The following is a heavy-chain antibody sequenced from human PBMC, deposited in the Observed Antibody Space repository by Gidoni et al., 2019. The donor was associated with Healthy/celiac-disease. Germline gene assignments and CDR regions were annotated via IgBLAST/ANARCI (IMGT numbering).Heavy chain of an antibody. CDR1: GFTFSSYA. D-gene: IGHD3-22*01. V-gene: IGHV3-23*01. CDR3: AREGRRGYSFDY. CDR2: ISGSGGST. J-gene: IGHJ4*02. Sequence: EVQLLESGGGLVQPGGSLRLSCAASGFTFSSYAMSWVRQAPGKGLEGVSAISGSGGSTYYADSGKGRFTISRDNSKNTRYLQMNSLRAEDTAVYYCAREGRRGYSFDYWGQGTLVTVSS.